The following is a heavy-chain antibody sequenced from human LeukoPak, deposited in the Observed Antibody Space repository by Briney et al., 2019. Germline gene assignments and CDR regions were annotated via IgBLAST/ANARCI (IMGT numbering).Heavy chain of an antibody. CDR1: GYTFSNYY. CDR3: AREIGPRQLHLWASAFDY. V-gene: IGHV1-46*01. D-gene: IGHD5-18*01. CDR2: INPSGGGS. Sequence: GASVTVSCKASGYTFSNYYMHWVRQAPRQGLEWMGMINPSGGGSTYAQNFQGRVTMTRDTSTSTVYMDLNNLRSEDTAVYYCAREIGPRQLHLWASAFDYWGQGTLVTVSS. J-gene: IGHJ4*02.